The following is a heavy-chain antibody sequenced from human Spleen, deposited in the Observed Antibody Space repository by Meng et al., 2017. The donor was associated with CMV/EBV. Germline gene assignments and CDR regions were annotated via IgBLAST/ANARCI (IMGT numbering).Heavy chain of an antibody. V-gene: IGHV4-61*01. CDR2: IYYSGRT. CDR3: ARDRWKGYYGMDV. J-gene: IGHJ6*02. CDR1: GGSVSSGSYY. Sequence: SETLSLTCTVSGGSVSSGSYYWSWIRQPPGKGLEWIGYIYYSGRTNYNPSLKSRVTISVDTSKNQFSLKLSSVTAADTAVYYCARDRWKGYYGMDVWGQGTTVTVSS. D-gene: IGHD1-1*01.